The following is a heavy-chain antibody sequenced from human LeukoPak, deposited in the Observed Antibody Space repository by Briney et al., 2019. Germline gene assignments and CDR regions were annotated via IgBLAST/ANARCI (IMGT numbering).Heavy chain of an antibody. J-gene: IGHJ3*02. V-gene: IGHV4-39*07. CDR3: AVRGRRGAFDI. CDR1: GGSISSSSYY. CDR2: INHSGST. Sequence: SETLSLTCTVSGGSISSSSYYWGWIRQPPGKGLEWIGEINHSGSTNYNPSLKSRVTISVDTFKNQFSLKLSSVTAADTAVYYCAVRGRRGAFDIWGQGTMVTVSS. D-gene: IGHD2-15*01.